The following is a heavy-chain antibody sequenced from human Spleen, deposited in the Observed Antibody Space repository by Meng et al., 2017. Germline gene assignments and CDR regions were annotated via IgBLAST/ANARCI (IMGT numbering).Heavy chain of an antibody. CDR2: INPNSGGR. D-gene: IGHD1-26*01. J-gene: IGHJ4*02. CDR1: GGTFSSYA. Sequence: ASVKVSCKASGGTFSSYAISWVRQAPGQGLEWMGWINPNSGGRNYAQKFEGRVTMTRDTSISTADMELSNLRSDDTAVYYCAKVLGGGGSYYFDYWGQGTLVTVSS. V-gene: IGHV1-2*02. CDR3: AKVLGGGGSYYFDY.